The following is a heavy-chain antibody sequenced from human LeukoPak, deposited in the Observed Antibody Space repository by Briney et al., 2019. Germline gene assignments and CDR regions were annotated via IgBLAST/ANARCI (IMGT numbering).Heavy chain of an antibody. CDR3: ARGRNIVATIIGY. CDR1: GYTFTSYD. J-gene: IGHJ4*02. CDR2: MNPNSGNT. Sequence: ASVKVSCKASGYTFTSYDINWMRQATGQGLEWMGWMNPNSGNTGYAQKFQGRVTMTRNTSISTAYMELSSLRSEDTAVYYCARGRNIVATIIGYWGQGTLVTVSS. V-gene: IGHV1-8*01. D-gene: IGHD5-12*01.